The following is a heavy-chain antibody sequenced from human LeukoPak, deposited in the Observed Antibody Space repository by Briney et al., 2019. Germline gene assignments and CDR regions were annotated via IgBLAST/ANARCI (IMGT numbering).Heavy chain of an antibody. D-gene: IGHD4-17*01. V-gene: IGHV4-39*01. Sequence: PSETLSLTCTVSGGSISSYYWGWIRQPPGKGLEWIGSIYYSGSTCYNPSLKSRVTISVDTSKNQFSLKLSSVTAADTAVYYCARHRWYATTVPFDLWGRGTLVTVSS. CDR1: GGSISSYY. J-gene: IGHJ2*01. CDR2: IYYSGST. CDR3: ARHRWYATTVPFDL.